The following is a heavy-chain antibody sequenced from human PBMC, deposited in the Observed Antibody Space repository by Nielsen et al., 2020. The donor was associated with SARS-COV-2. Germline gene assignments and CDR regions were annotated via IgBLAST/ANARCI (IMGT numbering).Heavy chain of an antibody. CDR1: GGSISSYY. J-gene: IGHJ6*03. V-gene: IGHV4-59*01. CDR2: IYYSGST. Sequence: SETLSLTCTVSGGSISSYYWSWIRQPPGKGLEWIGYIYYSGSTNYNPSLKSRVTISVDTSKNQFSLKLSSVTAADTAVYYCARALPRALGYMDVWGKGTTGTVSS. CDR3: ARALPRALGYMDV.